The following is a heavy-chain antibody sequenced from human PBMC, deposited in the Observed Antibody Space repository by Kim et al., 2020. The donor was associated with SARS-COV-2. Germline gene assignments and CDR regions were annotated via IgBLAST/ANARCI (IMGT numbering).Heavy chain of an antibody. CDR1: GYSISSGYY. CDR3: ARVNSVAGSGDL. CDR2: IYHSGST. V-gene: IGHV4-38-2*02. D-gene: IGHD6-19*01. J-gene: IGHJ5*02. Sequence: SETLSLTCTVSGYSISSGYYWGWIRQPPGKGLEWIGSIYHSGSTYYNPSLKSRVTISVDTSKNQFSLKLSSVTAADTAVYYCARVNSVAGSGDLWGQGTLVTVSS.